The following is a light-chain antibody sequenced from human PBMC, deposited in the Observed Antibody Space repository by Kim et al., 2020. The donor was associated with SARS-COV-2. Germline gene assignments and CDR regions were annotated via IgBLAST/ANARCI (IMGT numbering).Light chain of an antibody. CDR1: QTVSSN. V-gene: IGKV3D-15*01. CDR3: QHYYDWPLT. Sequence: VSPGESATRSCRASQTVSSNLAWYQQKPGQAPRLLIYGASIRATRIPARFSGSGSGTEFTLTISSLQSEDFAVYYCQHYYDWPLTFGGGTKLEIK. J-gene: IGKJ4*01. CDR2: GAS.